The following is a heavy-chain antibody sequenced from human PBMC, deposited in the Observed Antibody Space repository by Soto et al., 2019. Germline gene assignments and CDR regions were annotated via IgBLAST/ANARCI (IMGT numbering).Heavy chain of an antibody. CDR2: IIPIFGTA. CDR3: ASPPTTGNYYYYGMDV. J-gene: IGHJ6*02. CDR1: GGTFSSYA. V-gene: IGHV1-69*12. D-gene: IGHD4-17*01. Sequence: QVQLVKSGAEVKKPGSSVKVSSKASGGTFSSYAISWVRQAPGQGLEWMGGIIPIFGTANYAQKFQGRVTITADESTSTAYMELSSLRSEDTAVYYCASPPTTGNYYYYGMDVWGQGTTVTVSS.